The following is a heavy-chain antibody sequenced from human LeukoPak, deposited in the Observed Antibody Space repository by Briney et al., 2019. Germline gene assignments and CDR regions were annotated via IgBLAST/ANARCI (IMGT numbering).Heavy chain of an antibody. V-gene: IGHV1-2*02. J-gene: IGHJ3*02. Sequence: ASVNVSCKASGYTFTGYYVHWVRQPPGQGLEWMGWINPNSGGTKYAQKFQGRVTMTRDTSITTAYMELTSLEFDDTAVYYCARTRLTGDPYEAFVIRGERTLVTVSS. CDR3: ARTRLTGDPYEAFVI. D-gene: IGHD7-27*01. CDR2: INPNSGGT. CDR1: GYTFTGYY.